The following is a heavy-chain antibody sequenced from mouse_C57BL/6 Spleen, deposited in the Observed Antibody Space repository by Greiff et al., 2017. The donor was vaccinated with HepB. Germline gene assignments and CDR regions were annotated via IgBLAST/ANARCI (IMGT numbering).Heavy chain of an antibody. J-gene: IGHJ4*01. CDR3: AIWPLYYGSSYGYAMDY. D-gene: IGHD1-1*01. CDR2: IHPSDSDT. V-gene: IGHV1-74*01. Sequence: VQLQQPGAELVKPGASVKVSCKASGYTFTSYWMHWVKQRPGQGLEWIGRIHPSDSDTNYNQKFKGKATLTVDKSSSTAYMKLSSLTSEDSAVYYCAIWPLYYGSSYGYAMDYWGQGTSVTVSS. CDR1: GYTFTSYW.